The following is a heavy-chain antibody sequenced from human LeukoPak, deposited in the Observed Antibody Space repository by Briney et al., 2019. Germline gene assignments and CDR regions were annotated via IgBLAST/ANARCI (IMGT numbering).Heavy chain of an antibody. Sequence: GGSLRLSCAASGFTFRSYGMSWVRQAPGKGLEWVSEISGSGGSTYHADSVKGRFTISRDNSKNTLYLQMNSLRAEDTAVYYCARVATGSYYSYPFRYFDYWGQGTLVTVSS. D-gene: IGHD3-10*01. CDR2: ISGSGGST. J-gene: IGHJ4*02. CDR1: GFTFRSYG. V-gene: IGHV3-23*01. CDR3: ARVATGSYYSYPFRYFDY.